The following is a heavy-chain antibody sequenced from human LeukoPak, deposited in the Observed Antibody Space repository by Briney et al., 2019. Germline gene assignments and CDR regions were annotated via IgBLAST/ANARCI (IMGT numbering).Heavy chain of an antibody. D-gene: IGHD2/OR15-2a*01. CDR3: ASFTATTRKVQSTLVDY. CDR2: IDRSGSTT. J-gene: IGHJ4*02. Sequence: GGSLRLSCAASGFTFSWFSMNWVRQPPGKGLEWVSYIDRSGSTTYYADSVRGRFTISRDNAKNSLYLQMNSLRAEDTAMYYCASFTATTRKVQSTLVDYWGQGTLVTVSS. V-gene: IGHV3-48*01. CDR1: GFTFSWFS.